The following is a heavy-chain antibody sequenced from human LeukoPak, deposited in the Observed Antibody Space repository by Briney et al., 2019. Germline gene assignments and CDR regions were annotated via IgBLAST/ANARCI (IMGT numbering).Heavy chain of an antibody. V-gene: IGHV4-34*01. CDR1: GGSFSGYY. J-gene: IGHJ5*02. CDR2: INHSGST. D-gene: IGHD3-10*01. CDR3: ARGPGVLLWFGEGLDP. Sequence: PSETLSLTCAVYGGSFSGYYWSWIRQPPGKGLGWIGEINHSGSTNYNPSLKSRVTISVDTSKNQFSLKLSSVTAADTAVYYCARGPGVLLWFGEGLDPWGQGTLVTVSS.